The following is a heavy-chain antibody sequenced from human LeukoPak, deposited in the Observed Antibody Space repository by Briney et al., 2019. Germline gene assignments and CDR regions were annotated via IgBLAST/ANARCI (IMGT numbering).Heavy chain of an antibody. J-gene: IGHJ4*02. D-gene: IGHD6-13*01. V-gene: IGHV4-39*01. CDR2: IYYSGTT. Sequence: PSETLSLTCTVSGGSISSSSYYWGWIRQPPGKGLEWIGSIYYSGTTYYNPSLKSRVTLSVDTSKNQFSLKLSSVTAADTAVYYCARHEPSSSWLTFDYWGQGTLDTVSS. CDR1: GGSISSSSYY. CDR3: ARHEPSSSWLTFDY.